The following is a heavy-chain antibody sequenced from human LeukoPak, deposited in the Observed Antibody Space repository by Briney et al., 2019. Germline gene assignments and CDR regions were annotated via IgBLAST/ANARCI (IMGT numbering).Heavy chain of an antibody. CDR1: GGSISSYY. V-gene: IGHV4-59*08. D-gene: IGHD3-10*01. CDR2: IYYSGST. Sequence: SETLSLTCTVSGGSISSYYWSWIRQPPGKGLEWIGYIYYSGSTNYNPSLKSRVTISVDTSKNQFSLKLSPVTAADTAVYYCARRGGYYGSGSYFGYWGQGTLVTVSS. J-gene: IGHJ4*02. CDR3: ARRGGYYGSGSYFGY.